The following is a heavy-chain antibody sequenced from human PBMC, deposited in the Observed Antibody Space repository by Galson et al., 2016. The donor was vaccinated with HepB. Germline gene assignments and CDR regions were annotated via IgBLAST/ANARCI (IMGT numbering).Heavy chain of an antibody. V-gene: IGHV3-21*01. Sequence: SLRLSCAASGLTFSYYSMNWVRQAPGKGLEWVSFISSSSSSYIYYADSVKGRFTISRDNAKNSLYLQMNSLRAEDTAVYYCARVLPAADSYYYYGMDVWGKGTTVTVSS. D-gene: IGHD2-2*01. CDR3: ARVLPAADSYYYYGMDV. J-gene: IGHJ6*04. CDR1: GLTFSYYS. CDR2: ISSSSSSYI.